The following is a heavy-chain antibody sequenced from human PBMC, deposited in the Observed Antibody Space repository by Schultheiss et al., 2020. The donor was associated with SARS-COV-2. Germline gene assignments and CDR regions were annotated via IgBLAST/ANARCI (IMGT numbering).Heavy chain of an antibody. CDR3: VAEQLVLGVENWFDP. CDR1: GFTFSGSA. D-gene: IGHD6-13*01. J-gene: IGHJ5*02. Sequence: GESLKISCAASGFTFSGSAMHWVRQASGKGLEWVGRIRSKANSYATAYPASVKGRFTISRDDSKNTAYLQMNSLRAEDTAVYYCVAEQLVLGVENWFDPWGQGTLVTVSS. V-gene: IGHV3-73*01. CDR2: IRSKANSYAT.